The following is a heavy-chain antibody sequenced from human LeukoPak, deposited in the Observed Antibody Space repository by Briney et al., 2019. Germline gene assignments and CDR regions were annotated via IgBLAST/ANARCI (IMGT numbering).Heavy chain of an antibody. CDR3: AKDRAAFGVVGPYFDY. V-gene: IGHV3-7*03. J-gene: IGHJ4*02. CDR2: IKQDGSQK. Sequence: GGSLRLSCAASGFTFSSYGMHWVRRAPGKGLEWVASIKQDGSQKYYVDSVKGRFTISRDNAKNSLYLQMSSLRAEDTAVYYCAKDRAAFGVVGPYFDYWGQGTLVTVSS. CDR1: GFTFSSYG. D-gene: IGHD3-3*01.